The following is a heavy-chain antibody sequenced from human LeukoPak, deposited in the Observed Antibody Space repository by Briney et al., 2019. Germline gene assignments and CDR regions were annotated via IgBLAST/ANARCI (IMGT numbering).Heavy chain of an antibody. V-gene: IGHV1-69*13. Sequence: GASVKVSCKASGGTFSSYAIGWVRQAPGQGLEWMGGIIPIFGTANYAQKFQGRVTITADESTSTAYMELSSLRSEDTAVYYCAREWHGSGSYYIDWFDPWGQGTLVTVSS. CDR2: IIPIFGTA. D-gene: IGHD3-10*01. CDR3: AREWHGSGSYYIDWFDP. CDR1: GGTFSSYA. J-gene: IGHJ5*02.